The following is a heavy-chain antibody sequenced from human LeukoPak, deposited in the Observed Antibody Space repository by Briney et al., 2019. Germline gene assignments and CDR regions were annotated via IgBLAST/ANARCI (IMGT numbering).Heavy chain of an antibody. CDR1: GFTVSSNY. CDR2: IYSGGST. CDR3: AKDGGSGWYVGSDY. D-gene: IGHD6-19*01. V-gene: IGHV3-53*01. Sequence: GGSLRLSCAASGFTVSSNYMSWVRQAPGKGLEWVSLIYSGGSTYYADSVKGRFTISRDNSKNTLYLQMNSLRAEDTAVYYCAKDGGSGWYVGSDYWGQGTLVTVSS. J-gene: IGHJ4*02.